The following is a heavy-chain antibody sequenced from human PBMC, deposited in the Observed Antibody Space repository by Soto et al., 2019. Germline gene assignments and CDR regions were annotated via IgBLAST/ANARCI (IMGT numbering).Heavy chain of an antibody. CDR2: IWTSGST. CDR3: AKGGGSYTTGWYNDY. J-gene: IGHJ4*02. V-gene: IGHV4-4*08. Sequence: QVQLQESGPGLVKPSETMSLTCTVSGVSLTNSYYSWARQPPGKGLEWIGHIWTSGSTNYNPSLRSRVTLSVTTSKNQDSLQLSSGTATDTAVYYCAKGGGSYTTGWYNDYWGQGTLVTVSS. CDR1: GVSLTNSY. D-gene: IGHD6-19*01.